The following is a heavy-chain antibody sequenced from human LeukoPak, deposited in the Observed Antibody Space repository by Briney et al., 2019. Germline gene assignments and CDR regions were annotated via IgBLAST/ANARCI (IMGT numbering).Heavy chain of an antibody. CDR3: AKDAAARTFYDHYSMDV. J-gene: IGHJ6*03. Sequence: ASVKVSCKASGYTFTAYYIHGVRQGPGQGGEWMGWINPNTGGSSYAQNFQGGVTMTSDASISAAYMELSSLTSDDTAIYYCAKDAAARTFYDHYSMDVWGKGTTVTVSS. D-gene: IGHD2/OR15-2a*01. CDR2: INPNTGGS. V-gene: IGHV1-2*02. CDR1: GYTFTAYY.